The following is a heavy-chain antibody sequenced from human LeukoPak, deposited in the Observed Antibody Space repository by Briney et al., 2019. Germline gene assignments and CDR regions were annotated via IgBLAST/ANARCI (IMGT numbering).Heavy chain of an antibody. CDR3: ARESGSILGPMDV. D-gene: IGHD3-3*01. Sequence: ASVKVSCQASGYTFTGYYMHWVRQAPGQGLEWMGWINPNSGGTNYAQKFQGWVTMTRDTSISAAYMELSRLRSDDTAVYYCARESGSILGPMDVWGKGTTVTVSS. CDR1: GYTFTGYY. V-gene: IGHV1-2*04. CDR2: INPNSGGT. J-gene: IGHJ6*04.